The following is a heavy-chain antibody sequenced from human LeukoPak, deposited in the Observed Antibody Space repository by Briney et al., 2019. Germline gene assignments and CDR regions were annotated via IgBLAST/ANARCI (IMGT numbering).Heavy chain of an antibody. J-gene: IGHJ6*03. CDR3: ARSLLVEVYYFYYMDV. Sequence: SQTLSLTCAISGDSVSSNSAAWNWIRQSPSRGLEWLGRTYYRSKWYNDYALSVKSRITISPDTSKNQFSPQLNSVTPEDTAVYYCARSLLVEVYYFYYMDVWGKGTTVTVSS. CDR2: TYYRSKWYN. D-gene: IGHD2-21*01. V-gene: IGHV6-1*01. CDR1: GDSVSSNSAA.